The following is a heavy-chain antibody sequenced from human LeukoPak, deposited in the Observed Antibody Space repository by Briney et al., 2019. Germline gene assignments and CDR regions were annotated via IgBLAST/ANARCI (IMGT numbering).Heavy chain of an antibody. CDR3: ARDGGECDESNCDYYMDV. CDR1: GFIFSDYS. V-gene: IGHV3-21*01. J-gene: IGHJ6*03. CDR2: ISSESNYI. D-gene: IGHD3-10*01. Sequence: GGSLRLSCTTSGFIFSDYSMVWVRQAPGKGLERVSSISSESNYIYYEDSLKGRVTISRDNAKNSLFLQLDSLRVEDSAVYYCARDGGECDESNCDYYMDVWGQGTTVTVSS.